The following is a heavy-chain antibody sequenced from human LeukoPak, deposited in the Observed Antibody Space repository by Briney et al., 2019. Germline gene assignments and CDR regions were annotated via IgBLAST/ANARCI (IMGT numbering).Heavy chain of an antibody. CDR2: IYSGGST. J-gene: IGHJ3*02. CDR3: ARWGDYYHSSGYYDAFDI. V-gene: IGHV3-66*02. CDR1: GFTVSSNY. Sequence: GGSLRLSCAASGFTVSSNYMSWVRQAPGKGLEWVSVIYSGGSTYYADSVKGRFTISRDNSKNTLYLQMNSLRAEDTAVYYCARWGDYYHSSGYYDAFDIWGQGTMVTVSS. D-gene: IGHD3-22*01.